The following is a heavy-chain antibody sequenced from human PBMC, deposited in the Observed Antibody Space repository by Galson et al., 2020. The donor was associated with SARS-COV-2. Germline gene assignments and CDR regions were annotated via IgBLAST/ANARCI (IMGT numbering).Heavy chain of an antibody. V-gene: IGHV4-38-2*01. D-gene: IGHD3-10*01. Sequence: SETLSLTCAVSGYSISSDYYWGWIRQPPGKGLEWIGSMYHSGSTYYNPSLKSRVTISIDTSKNQFSLKLSSVTAADTAVYYCARWPSSGTYYYDAFDMWGQGTMVTVSS. J-gene: IGHJ3*02. CDR2: MYHSGST. CDR3: ARWPSSGTYYYDAFDM. CDR1: GYSISSDYY.